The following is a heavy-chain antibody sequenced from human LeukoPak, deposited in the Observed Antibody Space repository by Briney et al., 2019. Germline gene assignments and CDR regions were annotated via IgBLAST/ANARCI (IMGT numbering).Heavy chain of an antibody. J-gene: IGHJ4*02. CDR2: IKSKTDGGTT. Sequence: GGSLRLSCAASGFTFSNAWMSWVRQAPGKGLEWVGRIKSKTDGGTTDYAAPVKGRFTISRDDSKNTLYLQMNSLKTEDTAVYYCTTDGDIVVVPADTLLWGQGTLVTVSS. V-gene: IGHV3-15*01. D-gene: IGHD2-2*01. CDR3: TTDGDIVVVPADTLL. CDR1: GFTFSNAW.